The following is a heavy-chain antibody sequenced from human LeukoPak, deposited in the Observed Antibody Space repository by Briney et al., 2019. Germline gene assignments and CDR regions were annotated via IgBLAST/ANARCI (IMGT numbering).Heavy chain of an antibody. CDR3: ARHLYSSSSFLDP. D-gene: IGHD6-6*01. J-gene: IGHJ5*02. CDR1: GGSISSYY. V-gene: IGHV4-59*08. Sequence: PSETLSLTCTVSGGSISSYYWSWIRQPPGKGLEWIGYIYYSGSTNYNPSLKSRVTISVDTSKNQFSLKLSPVTAADTAVYYCARHLYSSSSFLDPWGQGTLVTVSS. CDR2: IYYSGST.